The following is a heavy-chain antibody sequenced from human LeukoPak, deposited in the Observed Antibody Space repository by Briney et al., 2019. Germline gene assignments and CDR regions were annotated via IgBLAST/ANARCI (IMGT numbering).Heavy chain of an antibody. J-gene: IGHJ4*02. CDR1: GGSISSSSYS. V-gene: IGHV4-39*01. D-gene: IGHD6-13*01. CDR2: IYYSGST. Sequence: PSETLSLTCNVSGGSISSSSYSWGWIRQPPEKGLEWIGSIYYSGSTYYNPSLKSRVTISVDTSKNQFSLKLSSVTAADTAVYYCASIAAAGVYYFDYWGQGTLVTVSS. CDR3: ASIAAAGVYYFDY.